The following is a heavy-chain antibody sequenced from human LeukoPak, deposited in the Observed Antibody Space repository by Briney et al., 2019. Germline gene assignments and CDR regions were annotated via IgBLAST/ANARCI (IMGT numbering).Heavy chain of an antibody. V-gene: IGHV3-30*03. D-gene: IGHD3-16*02. J-gene: IGHJ4*02. CDR1: GFTFSSYG. CDR3: ARELSRTYRFDY. CDR2: ISYDGSNK. Sequence: PGGSLRLSCAASGFTFSSYGMHWVRQAPGKGLEWVAVISYDGSNKYYADSVKGRFTISRDNSKNTLYLQMNSLRAEDTAVYYCARELSRTYRFDYWGQGTLVTVSS.